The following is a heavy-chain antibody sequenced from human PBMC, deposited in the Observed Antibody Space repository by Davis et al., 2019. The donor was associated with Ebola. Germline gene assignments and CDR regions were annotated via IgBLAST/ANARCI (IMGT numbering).Heavy chain of an antibody. V-gene: IGHV4-61*09. CDR3: AKMRGRYYGGFDY. J-gene: IGHJ4*02. CDR1: GDSISSGTSY. CDR2: IYTSGIT. D-gene: IGHD1-26*01. Sequence: SETLSLTYTVSGDSISSGTSYWSWIRQPAGKGLEWIGHIYTSGITNYNPSLKSRVTISVDTSKNQFSLKLSSVTAADTAVFYCAKMRGRYYGGFDYWGQGTLVTVSS.